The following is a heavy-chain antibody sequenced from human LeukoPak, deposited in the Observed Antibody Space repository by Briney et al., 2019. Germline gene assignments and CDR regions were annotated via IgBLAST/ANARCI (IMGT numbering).Heavy chain of an antibody. CDR2: IKQDGSEH. V-gene: IGHV3-7*01. Sequence: GGSLRLSCVASGFPFSSYWMTWVRQAPGKGLEWVANIKQDGSEHYYADSVKGRFTISRDNAKNSLYLQMSGLRAEDTAVYYCARDKAEGPSRLDNWGQGTLVTVSS. J-gene: IGHJ4*02. CDR1: GFPFSSYW. CDR3: ARDKAEGPSRLDN. D-gene: IGHD2-2*01.